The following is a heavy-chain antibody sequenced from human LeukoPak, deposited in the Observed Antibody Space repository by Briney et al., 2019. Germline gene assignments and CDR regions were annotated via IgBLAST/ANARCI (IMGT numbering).Heavy chain of an antibody. CDR1: GDSISSNYC. CDR3: ARLKPSY. J-gene: IGHJ4*02. CDR2: VYRRGST. Sequence: GTLSLTCAVSGDSISSNYCWRWVRQFPGKGLEWIGEVYRRGSTSYNPSLKSRVVISIDTSKNQFSLSLGSVTAADTAVYYCARLKPSYWGQGTLVAVSS. V-gene: IGHV4-4*02.